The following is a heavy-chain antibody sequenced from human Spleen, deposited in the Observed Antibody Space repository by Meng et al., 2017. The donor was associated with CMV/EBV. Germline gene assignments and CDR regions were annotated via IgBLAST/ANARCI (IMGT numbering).Heavy chain of an antibody. Sequence: ASGVTLCTCVLSLVRHAPGKGLEWVSSISGSYSTYYADSVKGRFTISRDNSKNTVYLQMNSLRAEDTALYYCARACRQVSNCYLDSWGQGTLVTVSS. CDR2: ISGSYST. V-gene: IGHV3-23*01. CDR1: GVTLCTCV. CDR3: ARACRQVSNCYLDS. D-gene: IGHD4-11*01. J-gene: IGHJ4*02.